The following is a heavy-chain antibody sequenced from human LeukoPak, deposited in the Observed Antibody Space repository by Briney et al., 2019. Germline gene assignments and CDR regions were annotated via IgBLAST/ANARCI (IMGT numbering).Heavy chain of an antibody. J-gene: IGHJ3*02. CDR3: ARVRNAFDI. Sequence: SETLSLTCTVSGGSISRYYWSWIRQPPGKGLEWIGYIYYSGSTNYNPSLKSRVTISVDTSKNQFSLKLSSVTAADTAVYYCARVRNAFDIWGQGTMVTVSS. CDR1: GGSISRYY. V-gene: IGHV4-59*01. CDR2: IYYSGST.